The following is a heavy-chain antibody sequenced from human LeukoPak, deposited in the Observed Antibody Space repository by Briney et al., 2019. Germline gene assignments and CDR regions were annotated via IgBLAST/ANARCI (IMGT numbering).Heavy chain of an antibody. CDR2: IYYSGST. D-gene: IGHD2-2*02. J-gene: IGHJ3*02. CDR1: GGSISSSSYY. Sequence: SETLSLTCTVSGGSISSSSYYWGWIRQPPGKGLEWIGSIYYSGSTYYNPSLKSRVTISVDTSKNQFSLKLSSVTAADTAVYYCARVVYPNAFDIWGQGTMVTVSS. V-gene: IGHV4-39*07. CDR3: ARVVYPNAFDI.